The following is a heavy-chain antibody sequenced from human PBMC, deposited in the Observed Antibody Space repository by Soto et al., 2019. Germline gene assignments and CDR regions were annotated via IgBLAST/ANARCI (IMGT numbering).Heavy chain of an antibody. V-gene: IGHV3-23*01. CDR3: AKDIVLMVYGFRDAFDI. D-gene: IGHD2-8*01. CDR2: ISGSGGST. Sequence: GALRLSCAASGFTFSSYAMSWVRQAPGKGLEWVSAISGSGGSTYYADSVKGRFTISRDNSKNTLYLQMNSLRAEDTAVYYCAKDIVLMVYGFRDAFDIWGQGTMVTVSS. J-gene: IGHJ3*02. CDR1: GFTFSSYA.